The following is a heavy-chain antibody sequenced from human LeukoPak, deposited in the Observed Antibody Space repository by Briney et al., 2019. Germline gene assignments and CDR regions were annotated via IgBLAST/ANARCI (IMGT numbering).Heavy chain of an antibody. Sequence: SVKVSCKASGGTFSSYAISWVRQALGQGLEWMGGIIPIFGTANYAQKFQGRVTITTDESTSTAYMELSSLRSEDTAVYYCASSLGYDFWSGYSVYYFDYWGQGTLVTVSS. CDR2: IIPIFGTA. CDR3: ASSLGYDFWSGYSVYYFDY. CDR1: GGTFSSYA. D-gene: IGHD3-3*01. V-gene: IGHV1-69*05. J-gene: IGHJ4*02.